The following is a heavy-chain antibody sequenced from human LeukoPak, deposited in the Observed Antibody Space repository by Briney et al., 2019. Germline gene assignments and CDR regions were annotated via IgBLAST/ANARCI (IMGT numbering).Heavy chain of an antibody. CDR2: IYSGSSST. V-gene: IGHV3-53*04. J-gene: IGHJ4*02. D-gene: IGHD6-19*01. Sequence: GGSLRVSCAASGFTVSSNYMSWVRQAPGRGLEWVSVIYSGSSSTYYTDSVKGRFTISRHNSKNTLYLQMNSLRAEDTAVYYCARVGSGWYDFDYWGQGTLVTVSS. CDR1: GFTVSSNY. CDR3: ARVGSGWYDFDY.